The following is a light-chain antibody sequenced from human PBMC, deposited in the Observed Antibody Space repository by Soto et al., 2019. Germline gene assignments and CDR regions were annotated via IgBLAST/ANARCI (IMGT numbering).Light chain of an antibody. CDR2: LNSDGSH. Sequence: QLVLTQSPSASASLGASVKLTCTLSSGHSSYAIAWHQQQPEKGPRYLMKLNSDGSHSKGDGIPDRFSGSSSGAERYLTISSLKSEDESDYYGQTWGTGIHWVFGGGTKLTVI. CDR1: SGHSSYA. V-gene: IGLV4-69*01. CDR3: QTWGTGIHWV. J-gene: IGLJ3*02.